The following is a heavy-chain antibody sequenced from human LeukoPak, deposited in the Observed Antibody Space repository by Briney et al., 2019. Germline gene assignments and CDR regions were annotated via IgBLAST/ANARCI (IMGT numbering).Heavy chain of an antibody. J-gene: IGHJ3*02. D-gene: IGHD3-3*01. V-gene: IGHV1-18*01. CDR3: ARGVIFGVVLDAFDI. Sequence: ASVKVSCKASGYTFTSYGISWVRQAPGQGLEWMGWISAYNGNTNYAQKLQGRVTMTTDTSTSTAYMGLRSLRSDDTAVYYCARGVIFGVVLDAFDIWGQGTMVTVSS. CDR1: GYTFTSYG. CDR2: ISAYNGNT.